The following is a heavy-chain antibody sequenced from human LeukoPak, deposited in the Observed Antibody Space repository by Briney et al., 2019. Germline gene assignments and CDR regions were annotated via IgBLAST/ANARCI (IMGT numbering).Heavy chain of an antibody. J-gene: IGHJ3*02. Sequence: PSETLSLTCTVSGGSISSYYWSWIRQPPGKGLEWIGYIYYSGSTNYNPSLKSRVTISVDTSKNQFSLKLSSVTAADTAVYYCARSPAPTYQEQWLTEAFDIWGQGTMVTVSS. CDR3: ARSPAPTYQEQWLTEAFDI. D-gene: IGHD6-19*01. V-gene: IGHV4-59*01. CDR2: IYYSGST. CDR1: GGSISSYY.